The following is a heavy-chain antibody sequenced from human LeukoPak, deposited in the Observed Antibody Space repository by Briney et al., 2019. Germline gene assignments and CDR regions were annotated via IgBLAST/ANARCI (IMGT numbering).Heavy chain of an antibody. CDR1: GFTFITYG. CDR2: ISAYNGNT. J-gene: IGHJ4*02. Sequence: ASVKVSCKASGFTFITYGFGWVRQAPGQGLEWMGWISAYNGNTSYAQKLQGRVTMTTDTSTSTAYMELRSLRSDDTAVYYCARDVGYCSSTSCYGDYWGQGTLVTVSS. V-gene: IGHV1-18*01. D-gene: IGHD2-2*01. CDR3: ARDVGYCSSTSCYGDY.